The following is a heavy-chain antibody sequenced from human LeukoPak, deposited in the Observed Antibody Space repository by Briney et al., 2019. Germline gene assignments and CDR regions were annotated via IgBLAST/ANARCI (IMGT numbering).Heavy chain of an antibody. D-gene: IGHD2-21*01. CDR3: ARGFRLLLYYYYMDV. CDR1: GGSFSGYY. CDR2: INHSGST. Sequence: SETLSLTCAVYGGSFSGYYWSWIRQPPGKGLEWIGEINHSGSTNYNPSLKSRVTISVDTSKNQFSLKLSSVTAADTAVYYCARGFRLLLYYYYMDVWGKGTTVTVSS. V-gene: IGHV4-34*01. J-gene: IGHJ6*03.